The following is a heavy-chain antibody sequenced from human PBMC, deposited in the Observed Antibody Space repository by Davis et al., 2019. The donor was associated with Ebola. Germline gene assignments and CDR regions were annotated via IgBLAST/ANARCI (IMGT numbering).Heavy chain of an antibody. CDR3: ARDCSSCGAFDI. CDR2: INHSGST. Sequence: PSETLSLTCAVYGGSFSGYYWSWIRQPPGKGLEWIGEINHSGSTNYNPSLKSRVTISVDTSKNQFSLKLSSVTAADTAVYYCARDCSSCGAFDIWGQGTMVTVSS. D-gene: IGHD6-6*01. J-gene: IGHJ3*02. V-gene: IGHV4-34*09. CDR1: GGSFSGYY.